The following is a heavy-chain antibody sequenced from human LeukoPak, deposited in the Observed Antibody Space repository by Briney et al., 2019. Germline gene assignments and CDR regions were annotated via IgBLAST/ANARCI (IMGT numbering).Heavy chain of an antibody. CDR3: ARGGMTTVTTKQNWFDP. J-gene: IGHJ5*02. Sequence: ASVKVSCKASGYTFTSYGISWVRQAPGRGLEWMGWISAYNGNTNYAQKLQGRVTMTTDTSTSTAYMELRSLRSDDTAVYYCARGGMTTVTTKQNWFDPWGQGTLVTVSS. CDR1: GYTFTSYG. D-gene: IGHD4-11*01. V-gene: IGHV1-18*01. CDR2: ISAYNGNT.